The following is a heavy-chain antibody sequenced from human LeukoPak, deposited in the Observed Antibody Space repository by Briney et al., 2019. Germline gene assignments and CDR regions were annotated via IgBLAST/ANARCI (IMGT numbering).Heavy chain of an antibody. V-gene: IGHV4-59*08. CDR2: IYYSGST. CDR1: GGSISSYY. CDR3: ARHREELGNDY. D-gene: IGHD7-27*01. J-gene: IGHJ4*02. Sequence: SGTLSLTCTVSGGSISSYYWSWIRQPPGKGLEWIGYIYYSGSTNYNPSLKSRVTISVDTSKNQFSLKLSSVTAADTAVYYCARHREELGNDYWGQGTLVTVSS.